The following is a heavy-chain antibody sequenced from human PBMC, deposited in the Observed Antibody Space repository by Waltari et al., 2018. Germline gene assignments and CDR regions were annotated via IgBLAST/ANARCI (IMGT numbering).Heavy chain of an antibody. V-gene: IGHV1-24*01. J-gene: IGHJ3*02. D-gene: IGHD5-12*01. CDR3: ATLRGYSGYDGAFDI. Sequence: QVQLVQSGAEVKKPGASVMFSCKVSGYTLPALPMHWVLLSPGKGLEWMGGFDHEDGETIYAQKFQGRVTMTEDTSTDTAYRELSSLRSEDTAVYYCATLRGYSGYDGAFDIWGQGTMVTVSS. CDR2: FDHEDGET. CDR1: GYTLPALP.